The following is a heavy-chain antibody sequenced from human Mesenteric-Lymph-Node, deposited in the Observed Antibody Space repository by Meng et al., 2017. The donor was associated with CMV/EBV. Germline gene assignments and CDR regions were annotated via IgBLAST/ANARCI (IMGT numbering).Heavy chain of an antibody. Sequence: YFSGYYWTWIRQPRGKGREWLRDINHSGSTNYNPSLPHPLPLSLDTSKNQFSLKLSSVTAADTAVYYCARAKVVLRFLEGRGWFDPWGQGTLVTVSS. D-gene: IGHD3-3*01. J-gene: IGHJ5*02. CDR3: ARAKVVLRFLEGRGWFDP. V-gene: IGHV4-34*01. CDR1: YFSGYY. CDR2: INHSGST.